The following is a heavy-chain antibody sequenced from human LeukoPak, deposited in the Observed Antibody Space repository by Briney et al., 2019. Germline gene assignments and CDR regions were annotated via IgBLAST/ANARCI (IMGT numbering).Heavy chain of an antibody. V-gene: IGHV5-51*01. D-gene: IGHD2-15*01. CDR1: GYSFTSYW. J-gene: IGHJ6*02. CDR3: ARGSREYYYYYGMDV. Sequence: GESLKISCKGSGYSFTSYWIGWVRPMPGKGLEWMGIIYPGDSDTRYSPSFQGQVTISVDKSINTAHLQWSSLKASDTAIYYCARGSREYYYYYGMDVWGQGTTVTVSS. CDR2: IYPGDSDT.